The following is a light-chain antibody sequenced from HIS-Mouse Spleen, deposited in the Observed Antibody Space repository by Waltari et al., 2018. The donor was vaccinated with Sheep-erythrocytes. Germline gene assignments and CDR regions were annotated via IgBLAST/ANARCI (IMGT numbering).Light chain of an antibody. CDR1: SSDVGGYNY. Sequence: QSALTQPRSVSGSPGQSVTISCTGTSSDVGGYNYVSWYQHHPGKAPKLMIYDVSKRPSGVPDRFSGFKSGNTASLIISGLQAEDEADYYCGSYAGSYTFVVFGGGTKLTVL. J-gene: IGLJ2*01. V-gene: IGLV2-11*01. CDR2: DVS. CDR3: GSYAGSYTFVV.